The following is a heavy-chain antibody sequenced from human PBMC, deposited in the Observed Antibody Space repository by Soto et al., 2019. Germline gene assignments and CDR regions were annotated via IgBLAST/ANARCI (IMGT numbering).Heavy chain of an antibody. CDR1: GDSINSADYY. CDR3: ASVVQFYDSSGYSFYYFDY. V-gene: IGHV4-30-4*01. CDR2: IYYSRSD. J-gene: IGHJ4*02. Sequence: SETLSLTCTVSGDSINSADYYWSWLRQPPGKGLEWIGYIYYSRSDYYNPSLGRRATITIDTSRNQFSLNLMSVTAADTAVYYCASVVQFYDSSGYSFYYFDYWGQGALVTVSS. D-gene: IGHD3-22*01.